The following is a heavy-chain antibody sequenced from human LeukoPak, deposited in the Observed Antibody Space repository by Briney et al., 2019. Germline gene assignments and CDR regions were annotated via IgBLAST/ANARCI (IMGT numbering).Heavy chain of an antibody. J-gene: IGHJ5*02. Sequence: SETLSLTCAVYGGSFSGYYWSWIRQPPGKGLEWIGEMSHSGSTNYNPSLKSRVTISVDTSKNQFSLKLSSVTAADTAVYYCGRGRRGDYVWGSYRNYNWFDPWGQGTLVTVSS. V-gene: IGHV4-34*01. D-gene: IGHD3-16*02. CDR3: GRGRRGDYVWGSYRNYNWFDP. CDR2: MSHSGST. CDR1: GGSFSGYY.